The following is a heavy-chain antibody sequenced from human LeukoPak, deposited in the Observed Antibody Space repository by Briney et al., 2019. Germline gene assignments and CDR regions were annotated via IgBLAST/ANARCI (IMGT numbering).Heavy chain of an antibody. J-gene: IGHJ4*02. Sequence: GGSLRLSCEASGFIFSSNPMAWVRQAPGKGLEWVSIMTTSGTTHYADYVKGRFTISRDNSKNTLYLQMNSLRAEDTAVYYCAKERATTTAFDYWGQGTLVTVSS. D-gene: IGHD1-26*01. V-gene: IGHV3-23*01. CDR1: GFIFSSNP. CDR2: MTTSGTT. CDR3: AKERATTTAFDY.